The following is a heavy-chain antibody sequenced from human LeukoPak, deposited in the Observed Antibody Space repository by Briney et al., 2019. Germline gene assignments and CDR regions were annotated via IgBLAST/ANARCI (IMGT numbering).Heavy chain of an antibody. CDR1: GFTFSSYT. D-gene: IGHD5-18*01. J-gene: IGHJ4*02. V-gene: IGHV3-23*01. CDR2: ISGSGGST. CDR3: AKDHPRGYSYGPLSY. Sequence: GGSLRLSCAASGFTFSSYTMSWVRQAPGKGLEWVSAISGSGGSTYYADSVKGRFTISRDNSKNTLYLQMNSLRAEDTAVYYCAKDHPRGYSYGPLSYWGQGTLVTVSS.